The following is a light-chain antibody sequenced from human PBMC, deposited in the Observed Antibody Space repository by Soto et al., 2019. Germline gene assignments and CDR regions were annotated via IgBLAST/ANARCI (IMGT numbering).Light chain of an antibody. Sequence: DIQMMQSQCSLSASVGDRVTITCRASQGTKNYLAWFQQKPGKAPQSLISAASSLHSGVPSRFSGSGSGTDFTLTISSLQPEDFATYYRQQYDSYPFTFGPGTKVDLK. V-gene: IGKV1-16*01. CDR1: QGTKNY. CDR2: AAS. J-gene: IGKJ3*01. CDR3: QQYDSYPFT.